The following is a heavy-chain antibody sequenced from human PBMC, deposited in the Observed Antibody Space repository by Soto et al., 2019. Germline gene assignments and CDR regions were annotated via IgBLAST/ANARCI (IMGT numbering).Heavy chain of an antibody. V-gene: IGHV3-30-3*01. CDR1: GFTFNHYA. CDR3: ASGSSGWFDY. Sequence: QVQLVESGGGVVQPGRSLRLSCAASGFTFNHYAMHWVRQAPGKGLEWVAIVSYDRVNEYGADSVKGRFTVSRDNSKNTLYLHLNNLRAEDTAVYYCASGSSGWFDYWGQGTLVTVSS. J-gene: IGHJ4*02. CDR2: VSYDRVNE. D-gene: IGHD6-19*01.